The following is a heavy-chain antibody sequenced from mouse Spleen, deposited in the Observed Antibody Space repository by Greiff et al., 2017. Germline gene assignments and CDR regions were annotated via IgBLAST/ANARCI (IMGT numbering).Heavy chain of an antibody. CDR3: ARLSTRGAMDY. D-gene: IGHD3-3*01. J-gene: IGHJ4*01. CDR1: GFNIKDYY. V-gene: IGHV14-1*02. Sequence: EVQLQQSGAELVRPGALVKLSCKASGFNIKDYYMHWVKQRPEQGLEWIGWIDPENGNTIYDPKFQGKASITADTSSNTAYLQLSSLTSEDTAVYYCARLSTRGAMDYWGQGTSVTVSS. CDR2: IDPENGNT.